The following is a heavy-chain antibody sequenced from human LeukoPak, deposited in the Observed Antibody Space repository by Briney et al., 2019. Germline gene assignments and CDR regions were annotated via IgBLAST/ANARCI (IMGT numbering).Heavy chain of an antibody. CDR3: AKDSAFYYIDV. J-gene: IGHJ6*03. CDR1: GFTFNNYG. D-gene: IGHD3-10*01. V-gene: IGHV3-30*02. Sequence: GGSLRLSCAASGFTFNNYGMQWVRQAPAKGVEWVAFIRYNGNNQYYADSVKGRFTISRDNSKHTLYLQMNSLKGDDTAVYYCAKDSAFYYIDVWGKGPTVIISS. CDR2: IRYNGNNQ.